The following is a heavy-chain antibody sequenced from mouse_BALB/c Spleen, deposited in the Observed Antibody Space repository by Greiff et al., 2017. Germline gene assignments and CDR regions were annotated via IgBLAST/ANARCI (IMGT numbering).Heavy chain of an antibody. CDR1: GFTFSDYG. Sequence: EVHLVESGGGLVQPGGSRKLSCAASGFTFSDYGMAWVRQAPGKGPEWVAFISNLAYSIYYADTVTGRFTISRENAKNTLYLEMSSLRSEDTAMYYCARYDYDGRYYAMDYWGQGTSVTVSS. V-gene: IGHV5-15*02. CDR3: ARYDYDGRYYAMDY. J-gene: IGHJ4*01. D-gene: IGHD2-4*01. CDR2: ISNLAYSI.